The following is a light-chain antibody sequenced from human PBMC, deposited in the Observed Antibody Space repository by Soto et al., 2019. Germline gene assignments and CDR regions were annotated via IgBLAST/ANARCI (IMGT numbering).Light chain of an antibody. V-gene: IGKV3-20*01. CDR1: QRVSSRY. J-gene: IGKJ2*01. CDR2: GAS. CDR3: QQYGSSPPFT. Sequence: EIASTQSPGTLSLSPGERATLSCRASQRVSSRYLAWYQQKPGQAPRLLIYGASNRATGIPDRFSGSGSGTDFTLTISRLEPEDFALYFCQQYGSSPPFTFGQGTKVEIK.